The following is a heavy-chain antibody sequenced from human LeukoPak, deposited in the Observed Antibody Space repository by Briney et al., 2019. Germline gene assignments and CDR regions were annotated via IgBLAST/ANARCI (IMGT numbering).Heavy chain of an antibody. J-gene: IGHJ4*02. D-gene: IGHD5-18*01. V-gene: IGHV1-46*01. Sequence: ASVKVSCKASGYTFTSYYMHWVRQAPGQGLEWMGIINPSGGSTSYAQKFQGRVTITTDESTSTAYMELSSLRSEDTAVYYCVAVDTAMVTGVAAAGSGFDYWGQGTLVTVSS. CDR2: INPSGGST. CDR3: VAVDTAMVTGVAAAGSGFDY. CDR1: GYTFTSYY.